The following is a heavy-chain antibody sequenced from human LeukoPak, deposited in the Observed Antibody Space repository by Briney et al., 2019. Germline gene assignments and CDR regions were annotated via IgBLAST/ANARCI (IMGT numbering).Heavy chain of an antibody. D-gene: IGHD3-10*01. V-gene: IGHV3-7*01. CDR2: INEDGSET. CDR1: GFSFGNYW. Sequence: GGSLRLSCAASGFSFGNYWMKWVRQDPVKGLEWVANINEDGSETYYVDSVRGRFTISRDNAKNSLYLQMNSLRAEDTAVYYCARDPGSYYGSGSRYYYYYYMDVWGKGTTVTVSS. CDR3: ARDPGSYYGSGSRYYYYYYMDV. J-gene: IGHJ6*03.